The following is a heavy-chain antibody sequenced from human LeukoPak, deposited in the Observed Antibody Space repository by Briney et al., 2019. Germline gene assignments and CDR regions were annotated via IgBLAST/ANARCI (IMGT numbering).Heavy chain of an antibody. CDR2: IYYSGST. Sequence: NPSETLSLTCTVSGGSISSSSYYWGWIRQPPGKGLEWIGSIYYSGSTYYNPSLKSRVTISVDTSKNQFSLKLSSVTAADTAVYYCAGHFIVVVVAATKWGNNWFDPWGQGTLVTVSS. J-gene: IGHJ5*02. CDR1: GGSISSSSYY. D-gene: IGHD2-15*01. CDR3: AGHFIVVVVAATKWGNNWFDP. V-gene: IGHV4-39*01.